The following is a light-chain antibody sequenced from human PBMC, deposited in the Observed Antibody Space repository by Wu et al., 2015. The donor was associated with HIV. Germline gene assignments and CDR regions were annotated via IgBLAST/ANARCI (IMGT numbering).Light chain of an antibody. CDR2: AAS. J-gene: IGKJ1*01. V-gene: IGKV1-39*01. Sequence: DIQMTQSPSSLSASVGDRVTITCRASQSISNDLKWYQQKPGAAPKLLIYAASNLQSGFPSRFSGSGFGTDFTLTISSLQPEDFATYYCQQTYSTPKTFGQGTKVEIK. CDR1: QSISND. CDR3: QQTYSTPKT.